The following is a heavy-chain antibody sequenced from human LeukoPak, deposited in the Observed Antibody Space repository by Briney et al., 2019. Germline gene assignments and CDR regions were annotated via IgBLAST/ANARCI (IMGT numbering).Heavy chain of an antibody. Sequence: GGSLRLSCAASGFTFSSYAMSWVRQAPGKGLEWVSAISGSGGSTYYADSVKGRFTISRDNSKNTLYLQMNSLRAEDTAVYYCAKVPYYDYVWGSYNFDYWGQGTLVTVSS. V-gene: IGHV3-23*01. J-gene: IGHJ4*02. CDR1: GFTFSSYA. CDR3: AKVPYYDYVWGSYNFDY. CDR2: ISGSGGST. D-gene: IGHD3-16*01.